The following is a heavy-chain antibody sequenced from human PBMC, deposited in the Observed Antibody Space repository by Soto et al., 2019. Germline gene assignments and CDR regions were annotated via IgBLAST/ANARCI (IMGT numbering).Heavy chain of an antibody. Sequence: GGSLSLSCLASGFTLRDYAISWFRQAPGQGLQWVSFIRSNIYDGTTEYAASAKGRFTISRDDPKTIAYLQMSSLRSDDTAVFSCARGYDFWSVYYIGFDYWGQGTLVTVSS. J-gene: IGHJ4*02. V-gene: IGHV3-49*03. CDR2: IRSNIYDGTT. CDR1: GFTLRDYA. D-gene: IGHD3-3*01. CDR3: ARGYDFWSVYYIGFDY.